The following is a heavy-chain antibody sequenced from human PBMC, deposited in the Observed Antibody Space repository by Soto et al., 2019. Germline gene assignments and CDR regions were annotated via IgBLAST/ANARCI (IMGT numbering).Heavy chain of an antibody. Sequence: QVQLVQSGAEVKKPGASVKVSCKASDYTFYNFAISWVRQVPGQGLEWMGWISAYNGNTNYVQKFQGRVTMTTDTSTSTAYMELRSLRSDDTAVYYCARGGRSSSWHRYVMDVWGQGTTVTVSS. CDR1: DYTFYNFA. CDR3: ARGGRSSSWHRYVMDV. J-gene: IGHJ6*02. D-gene: IGHD6-13*01. CDR2: ISAYNGNT. V-gene: IGHV1-18*01.